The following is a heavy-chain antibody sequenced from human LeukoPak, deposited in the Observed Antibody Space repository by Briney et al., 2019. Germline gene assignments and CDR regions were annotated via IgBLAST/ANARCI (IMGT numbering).Heavy chain of an antibody. D-gene: IGHD3-22*01. J-gene: IGHJ4*02. CDR3: VRYDSSGN. Sequence: GGSLRLSCAASGFTFSSNYMSWVRQAPGKGLEWVAVIHSGGSTYYSDSVKGRFTIPRDNSKNTVYLQMNSLRAEDTAVYYCVRYDSSGNWGQGTLVTVSS. CDR1: GFTFSSNY. CDR2: IHSGGST. V-gene: IGHV3-53*01.